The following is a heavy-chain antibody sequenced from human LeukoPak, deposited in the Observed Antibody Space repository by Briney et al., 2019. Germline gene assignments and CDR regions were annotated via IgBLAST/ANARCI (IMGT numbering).Heavy chain of an antibody. V-gene: IGHV5-51*01. Sequence: GESLKISCKGSGYSFSNYWIGWVRHMPGKGLEWMGLVYPGDSKTRYSPSFQGQVPISADKSIRTAYLQWSSLKASDTAIYYCARGDLVQRADASYNWFDPWGQGTLVTVSS. D-gene: IGHD3-16*01. CDR3: ARGDLVQRADASYNWFDP. CDR1: GYSFSNYW. CDR2: VYPGDSKT. J-gene: IGHJ5*02.